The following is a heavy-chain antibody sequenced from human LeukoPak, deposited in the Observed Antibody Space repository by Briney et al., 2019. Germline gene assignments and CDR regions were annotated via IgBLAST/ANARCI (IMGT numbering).Heavy chain of an antibody. J-gene: IGHJ4*02. CDR3: ARILDSAWGELGY. D-gene: IGHD6-19*01. CDR1: GYTFTGYY. CDR2: INPNSGGT. Sequence: ASVKVSCKASGYTFTGYYMHWVRQAPGQGLEWMGWINPNSGGTNYAQKFQGRVTMTRDTSISTAYMELSRLRSEDTAVYYCARILDSAWGELGYWGQGTLVTVSS. V-gene: IGHV1-2*02.